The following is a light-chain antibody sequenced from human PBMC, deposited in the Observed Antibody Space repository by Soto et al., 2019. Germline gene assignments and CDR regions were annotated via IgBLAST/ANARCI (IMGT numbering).Light chain of an antibody. CDR1: QNININ. CDR2: GAS. J-gene: IGKJ4*01. CDR3: QQYKDWPPLT. V-gene: IGKV3D-15*01. Sequence: EIVMTQSPLTLSVSPGERATLSCRASQNININLAWYQQRPGQAPRVLIYGASSRASGIPDRFSGSGSGTELTLTINRLEPDDFAFHDCQQYKDWPPLTFGGGTRVEIK.